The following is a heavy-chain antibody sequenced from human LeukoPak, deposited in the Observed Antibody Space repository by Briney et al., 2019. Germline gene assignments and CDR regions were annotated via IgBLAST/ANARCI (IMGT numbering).Heavy chain of an antibody. CDR1: ADSISNYY. CDR3: ARHSAGTTYDY. D-gene: IGHD1-7*01. Sequence: PSETLSLACTDSADSISNYYWSWIRQPPGKGLEWIGYISYSGSTNYNPSLKSRVTISIDTSKNQFSLKMSSVTAADTAVYYCARHSAGTTYDYWGQGTLVTVSS. J-gene: IGHJ4*02. CDR2: ISYSGST. V-gene: IGHV4-59*08.